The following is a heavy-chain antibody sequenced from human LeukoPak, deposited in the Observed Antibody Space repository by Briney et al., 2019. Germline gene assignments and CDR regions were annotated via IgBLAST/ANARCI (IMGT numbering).Heavy chain of an antibody. Sequence: GASVKVSCKASGYTFTGYFLHWVRQAPGQGLEWMGWILPNTGGTHYAQKFQGRVTVTRDTSISTAYMEVSRLTYDDTAVYYCARKGEHYGDYDYWGQGTLVTVSS. CDR1: GYTFTGYF. CDR3: ARKGEHYGDYDY. CDR2: ILPNTGGT. D-gene: IGHD4-17*01. V-gene: IGHV1-2*02. J-gene: IGHJ4*02.